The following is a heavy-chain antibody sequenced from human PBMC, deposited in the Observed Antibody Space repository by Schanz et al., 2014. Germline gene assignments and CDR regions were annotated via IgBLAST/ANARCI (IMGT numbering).Heavy chain of an antibody. J-gene: IGHJ4*02. CDR1: GFTFSSYA. V-gene: IGHV3-23*04. D-gene: IGHD3-22*01. Sequence: EVHLVESGGGLVQPGGSLRLSCAASGFTFSSYAMSWVRQAPGKGLEWVSVIGVDGTTTYYADSVKGRFTISRDNSKNTLYLQMNSLRAEDTAVYYCARPPHDSSGYYPFDYWGQGTLVTVSS. CDR2: IGVDGTTT. CDR3: ARPPHDSSGYYPFDY.